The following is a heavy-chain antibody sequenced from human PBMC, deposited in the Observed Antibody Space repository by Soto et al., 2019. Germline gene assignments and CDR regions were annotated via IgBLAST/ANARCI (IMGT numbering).Heavy chain of an antibody. CDR2: IYYRGST. Sequence: QVQLQESGPGLVKPSQTLSLTCTVSGGSISSGGYHWSWIRQHPGKGLEWIGYIYYRGSTYYNPSLKSRINISVDPSKNQFPLKLSSVTAADTAVYYCARSPYCSGGSCSGMIVFDYWGQGTLVTVSS. D-gene: IGHD2-15*01. CDR1: GGSISSGGYH. J-gene: IGHJ4*02. V-gene: IGHV4-31*03. CDR3: ARSPYCSGGSCSGMIVFDY.